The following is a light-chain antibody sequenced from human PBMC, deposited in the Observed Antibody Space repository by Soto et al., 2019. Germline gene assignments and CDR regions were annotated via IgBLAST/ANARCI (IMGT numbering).Light chain of an antibody. CDR1: ESSSNC. J-gene: IGKJ1*01. CDR2: KAS. V-gene: IGKV1-5*03. CDR3: QQYDTYWT. Sequence: ASESSSNCVAWCQQKPGKAPNLLIYKASSLKSGVPLRFSGSGSGTEFTLTINSLQPDDFATYYCQQYDTYWTFGQGTKVDIK.